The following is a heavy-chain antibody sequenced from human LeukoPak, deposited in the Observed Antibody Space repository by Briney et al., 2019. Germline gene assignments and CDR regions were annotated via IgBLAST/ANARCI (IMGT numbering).Heavy chain of an antibody. D-gene: IGHD7-27*01. J-gene: IGHJ4*02. V-gene: IGHV4-59*02. Sequence: AETLSLTCTISGGSVSDYYWSWIRQSPGKGLEWIGYIYHTGSTSYSPSLKSRVTISADTSQNQFSLKLSSVTAADTAVYYCASRKLGNDYWGQGTLVTVSS. CDR3: ASRKLGNDY. CDR2: IYHTGST. CDR1: GGSVSDYY.